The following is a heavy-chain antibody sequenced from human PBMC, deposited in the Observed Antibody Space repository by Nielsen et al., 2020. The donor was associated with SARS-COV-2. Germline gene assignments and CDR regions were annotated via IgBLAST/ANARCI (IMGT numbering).Heavy chain of an antibody. D-gene: IGHD4-17*01. CDR2: IYWDDDK. V-gene: IGHV2-5*08. J-gene: IGHJ5*02. CDR3: AHRATVTTTFDP. CDR1: GFSLSTTGMC. Sequence: SGPTLVKPTQTLTLTCTLSGFSLSTTGMCVNWIRQPPGKALEWLALIYWDDDKRYSPSLKSSLTITKDTSKNQVVLTMTNMDPVDTATYYCAHRATVTTTFDPWGQGTLVTVSS.